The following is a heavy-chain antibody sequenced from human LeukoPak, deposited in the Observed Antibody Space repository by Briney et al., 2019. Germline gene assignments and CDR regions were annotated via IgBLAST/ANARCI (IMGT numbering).Heavy chain of an antibody. V-gene: IGHV3-23*01. D-gene: IGHD3-10*02. J-gene: IGHJ3*02. Sequence: PGGSLRLSCAASRFTFSNYVMSWVRQAPGKGLEWVSAISGSGSLTFSADSVKGRFTISRDNPKNMLYLQMNSLRAEDTAVYYCAKDSRETNYARDFDIWGQGTVVTVSS. CDR3: AKDSRETNYARDFDI. CDR2: ISGSGSLT. CDR1: RFTFSNYV.